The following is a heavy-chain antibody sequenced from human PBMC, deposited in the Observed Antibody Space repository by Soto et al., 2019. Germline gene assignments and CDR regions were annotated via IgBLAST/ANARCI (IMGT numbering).Heavy chain of an antibody. CDR1: GFSLITTGVA. CDR3: AHRLASPYYYDSRGSSFDY. Sequence: QITLKESGPTLVKPTQTLTLTCTVSGFSLITTGVAVGWIRQPPGKALEWLTLIYWDDDKRYSPSLKSRLTITKDTSKNQVVLTMTNMDPVDTATYYCAHRLASPYYYDSRGSSFDYWGQGTLDTVSS. CDR2: IYWDDDK. D-gene: IGHD3-22*01. J-gene: IGHJ4*02. V-gene: IGHV2-5*02.